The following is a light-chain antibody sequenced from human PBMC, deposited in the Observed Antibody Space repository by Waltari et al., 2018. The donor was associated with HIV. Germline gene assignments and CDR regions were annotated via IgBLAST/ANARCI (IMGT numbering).Light chain of an antibody. CDR3: QSYDSSLSGDVV. V-gene: IGLV1-40*01. CDR1: SPNIGAGYD. J-gene: IGLJ2*01. Sequence: QSLLTQPPSVSGAPGQRVTIPCTGSSPNIGAGYDVHWYQQLPGTAPKLLIYGNSNRHSGVPDRFSGSKSDTSASLAITGLRAEDEADYYCQSYDSSLSGDVVFGGGTSLTVL. CDR2: GNS.